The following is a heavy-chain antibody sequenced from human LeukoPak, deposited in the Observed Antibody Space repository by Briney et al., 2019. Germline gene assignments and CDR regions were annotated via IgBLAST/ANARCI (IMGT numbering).Heavy chain of an antibody. Sequence: PGGSLRLSCAASGFTFSSYWMSWVRQAPGKGLQWVSYISSSSRTTYYADSVKGRFTISRDNAEDSLYLQMNSLRAEDTAMYYCARESTGWYIDYWGQGTLVTVSS. D-gene: IGHD6-19*01. CDR3: ARESTGWYIDY. V-gene: IGHV3-48*01. CDR2: ISSSSRTT. J-gene: IGHJ4*02. CDR1: GFTFSSYW.